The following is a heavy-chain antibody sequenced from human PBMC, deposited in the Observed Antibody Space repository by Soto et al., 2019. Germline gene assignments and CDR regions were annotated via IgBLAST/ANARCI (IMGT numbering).Heavy chain of an antibody. J-gene: IGHJ6*02. V-gene: IGHV1-69*12. D-gene: IGHD6-6*01. Sequence: QVQLVQSGAEVKKPGSSVKVSCKASGGTFSSYAIIWVRQAPGQGLEWMGGIIPIFGTANYAQKFQVRVTITADESTSTAYLELSSLRSEDTAVYYCARCLGQRVGNMDVWGQGTTVTVSS. CDR2: IIPIFGTA. CDR1: GGTFSSYA. CDR3: ARCLGQRVGNMDV.